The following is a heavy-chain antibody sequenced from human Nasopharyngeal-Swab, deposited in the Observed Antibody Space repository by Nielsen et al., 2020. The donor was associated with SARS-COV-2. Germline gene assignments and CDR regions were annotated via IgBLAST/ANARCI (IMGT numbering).Heavy chain of an antibody. V-gene: IGHV3-7*04. CDR2: IKQDGSEK. CDR1: GFTFSSYW. D-gene: IGHD1-1*01. J-gene: IGHJ4*02. CDR3: ARGHNWSFDY. Sequence: GESLKISCAASGFTFSSYWMNWVRQAPGKGLEWVANIKQDGSEKPYVDSVRGRFTISRDNAKNSVYLQMNSLRAEDTAVYYCARGHNWSFDYWGQGTLVTVPA.